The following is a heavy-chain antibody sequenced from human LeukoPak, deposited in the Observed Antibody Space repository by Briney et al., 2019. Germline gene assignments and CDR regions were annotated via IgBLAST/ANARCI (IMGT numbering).Heavy chain of an antibody. CDR2: ISAYNGNT. V-gene: IGHV1-18*01. D-gene: IGHD3-22*01. CDR3: ARGTVKYYYDSSGYSPAGY. CDR1: GYTFTSYG. J-gene: IGHJ4*02. Sequence: ASVKVSCKASGYTFTSYGISWVRQAPGQGLEWMGWISAYNGNTNYAQKLQGRVTMTTDTSTSTAYMELRSLRSDDTAVYYCARGTVKYYYDSSGYSPAGYWGQGTLVTVSS.